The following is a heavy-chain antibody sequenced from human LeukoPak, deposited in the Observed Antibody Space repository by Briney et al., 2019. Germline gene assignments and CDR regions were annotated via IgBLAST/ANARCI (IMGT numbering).Heavy chain of an antibody. V-gene: IGHV3-48*04. CDR3: ARDSSGADAFDI. D-gene: IGHD3-22*01. CDR1: GFTFSSYS. J-gene: IGHJ3*02. Sequence: GGSLRLSCAASGFTFSSYSMNWVRQAPGKGLEWVSSISSSSSTIYYADSVKGRFTISRDNAKNSLYLQMNSLRAEDTAVYYCARDSSGADAFDIWGQGTMVTVSS. CDR2: ISSSSSTI.